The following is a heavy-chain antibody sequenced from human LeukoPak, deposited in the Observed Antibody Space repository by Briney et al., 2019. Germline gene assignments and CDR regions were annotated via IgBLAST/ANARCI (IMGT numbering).Heavy chain of an antibody. CDR1: GFTFSSYS. CDR3: ARGSSMYYDFWSATNWFDP. V-gene: IGHV3-21*01. CDR2: ISSSSSYI. J-gene: IGHJ5*02. Sequence: GGSLRLSCAASGFTFSSYSMNWVRQAPGKGLEWVSSISSSSSYIYYADSVKGRFTISRDNAKNSLYLQMNSLRAEDTAVYYCARGSSMYYDFWSATNWFDPRGQGTLVTVPS. D-gene: IGHD3-3*01.